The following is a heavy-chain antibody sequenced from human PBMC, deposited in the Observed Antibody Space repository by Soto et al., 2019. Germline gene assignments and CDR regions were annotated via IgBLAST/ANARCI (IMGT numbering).Heavy chain of an antibody. J-gene: IGHJ3*02. CDR1: GGTFSSYA. D-gene: IGHD3-9*01. Sequence: GASVKVSCKASGGTFSSYAISWVRQAPGQGLEWMGGIIPIFGTANYAQKFQGRVTITADKSTSTAYMELSSLRSEDTAVYYCAGGHYDILTGAFDIWGQGTMVTVSS. V-gene: IGHV1-69*06. CDR2: IIPIFGTA. CDR3: AGGHYDILTGAFDI.